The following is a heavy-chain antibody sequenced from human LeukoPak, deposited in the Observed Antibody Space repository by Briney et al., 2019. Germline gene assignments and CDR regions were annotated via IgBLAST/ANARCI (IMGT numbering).Heavy chain of an antibody. CDR3: ARYYGGFPFDY. D-gene: IGHD4-23*01. CDR2: IWFDGSKK. Sequence: GGSLRLSCAASGFTISTYGMHWVRQARGKGLEWVAVIWFDGSKKYYADSVKGRFTISRDNSKNTLYLQMNSLRAEDTAVYYCARYYGGFPFDYWGQGTLVTVSS. J-gene: IGHJ4*02. CDR1: GFTISTYG. V-gene: IGHV3-33*01.